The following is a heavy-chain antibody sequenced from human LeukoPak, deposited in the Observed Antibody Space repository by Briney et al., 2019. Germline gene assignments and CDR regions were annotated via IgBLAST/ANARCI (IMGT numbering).Heavy chain of an antibody. V-gene: IGHV4-59*08. CDR3: ARQGYSAYEILDY. Sequence: SETLSLTYTVSGGSISSYYWSWIRQPPGKGLEWIGYIYYSGSTNYNPSLNSRVTISVDTSKNQFSLKLSSVTAADTAVYYCARQGYSAYEILDYWGQGTLVTVSS. D-gene: IGHD5-12*01. J-gene: IGHJ4*02. CDR1: GGSISSYY. CDR2: IYYSGST.